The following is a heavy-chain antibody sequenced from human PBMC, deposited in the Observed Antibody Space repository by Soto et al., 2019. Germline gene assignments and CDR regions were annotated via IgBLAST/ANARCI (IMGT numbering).Heavy chain of an antibody. V-gene: IGHV3-23*01. J-gene: IGHJ4*02. CDR2: ISGSGGST. D-gene: IGHD1-1*01. CDR3: ARVSPNGWKVQGRDYFDQ. CDR1: GFTFSSYA. Sequence: PGWSLRLSCAASGFTFSSYAMSWVRQAPGKGLEWVSAISGSGGSTYYADSVKGRFTISRDNSKNTLYLQMNSLRAEDTAVYYLARVSPNGWKVQGRDYFDQWGLGTLVTVLL.